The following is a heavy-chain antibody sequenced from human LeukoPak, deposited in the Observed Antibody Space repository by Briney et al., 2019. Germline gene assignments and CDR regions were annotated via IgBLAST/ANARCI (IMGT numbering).Heavy chain of an antibody. CDR3: ARGDYGTKPTMFFFDY. CDR1: GASISSHY. Sequence: EPSETLSLTCTVSGASISSHYWSWIREPAGKGLEYIGRVYGSGSANYNPSLKRRVTVSLDTSQNQFSLILRSVTAADTALYYCARGDYGTKPTMFFFDYWGQGILVTVSS. J-gene: IGHJ4*02. CDR2: VYGSGSA. D-gene: IGHD3-10*02. V-gene: IGHV4-4*07.